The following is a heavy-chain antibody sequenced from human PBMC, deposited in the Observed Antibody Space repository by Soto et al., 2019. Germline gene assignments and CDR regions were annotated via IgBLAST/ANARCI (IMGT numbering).Heavy chain of an antibody. Sequence: ASVKVSCKASGYTFTGYYMHLVRQAPGQGLEWMGWINPNSGGTNYAQKFQGWVTMTRDTSISTAYMELSRLRSDDTAVYYCARDRGLYDILTGYYHYYYYGMDVWGQGTTVTVSS. D-gene: IGHD3-9*01. J-gene: IGHJ6*02. CDR1: GYTFTGYY. CDR2: INPNSGGT. CDR3: ARDRGLYDILTGYYHYYYYGMDV. V-gene: IGHV1-2*04.